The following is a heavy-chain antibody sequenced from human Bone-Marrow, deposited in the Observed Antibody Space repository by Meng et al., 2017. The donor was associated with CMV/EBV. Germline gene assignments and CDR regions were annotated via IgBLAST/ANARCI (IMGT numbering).Heavy chain of an antibody. V-gene: IGHV3-20*04. CDR3: AKEFRYCSSTSC. CDR2: INWNGGST. CDR1: GFTFDDYG. J-gene: IGHJ4*02. D-gene: IGHD2-2*01. Sequence: GESLKISCAASGFTFDDYGMSWVRQAPGKGLEWVSGINWNGGSTGYADSVKGRFTISRDNAKNSLYLQMNSLRAEDTAVYYCAKEFRYCSSTSCWGQGTLVTVSS.